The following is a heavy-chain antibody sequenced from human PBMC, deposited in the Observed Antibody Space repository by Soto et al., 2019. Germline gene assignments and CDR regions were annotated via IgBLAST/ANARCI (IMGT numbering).Heavy chain of an antibody. D-gene: IGHD3-22*01. V-gene: IGHV6-1*01. Sequence: SQTLSLTCAISGDSVSSNSAAWNWIRQSPSRGLEWLGRTYYRSKWYNDYAVSVKSRITINPDTSKNQFSLQLNSVTPEDTAVYYCARSNRVVVVIHYYYGMDVWGQGTTVTVSS. CDR3: ARSNRVVVVIHYYYGMDV. CDR2: TYYRSKWYN. J-gene: IGHJ6*02. CDR1: GDSVSSNSAA.